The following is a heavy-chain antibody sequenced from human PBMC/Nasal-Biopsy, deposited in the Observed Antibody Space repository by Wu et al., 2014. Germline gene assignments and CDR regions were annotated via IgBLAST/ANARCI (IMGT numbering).Heavy chain of an antibody. J-gene: IGHJ4*02. CDR3: AKREYCGGGGCSFDS. Sequence: LRLSCAASGFNVSTNYMSWVRQAPGKGLEWVSTIHSGGKTYYTDSAKGRFTISRDNSKNMVYLQMNSLRAEDTALYYCAKREYCGGGGCSFDSWGQGTPVTVSS. D-gene: IGHD2-21*01. CDR1: GFNVSTNY. CDR2: IHSGGKT. V-gene: IGHV3-53*01.